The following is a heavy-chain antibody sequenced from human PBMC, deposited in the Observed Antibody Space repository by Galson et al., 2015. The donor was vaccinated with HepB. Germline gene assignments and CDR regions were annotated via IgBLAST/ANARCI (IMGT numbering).Heavy chain of an antibody. CDR2: IYHSGST. CDR1: GGSISSSNW. V-gene: IGHV4-4*02. CDR3: ARVTQRITIFGVVITFDN. Sequence: SETLSLTCAVSGGSISSSNWWSWVRQPPGKGLEWIGEIYHSGSTNYNPSLKSRVTITVDKSKNQFSLRLGSVNAADTAVYYCARVTQRITIFGVVITFDNWGQGTLVTVPS. D-gene: IGHD3-3*01. J-gene: IGHJ4*02.